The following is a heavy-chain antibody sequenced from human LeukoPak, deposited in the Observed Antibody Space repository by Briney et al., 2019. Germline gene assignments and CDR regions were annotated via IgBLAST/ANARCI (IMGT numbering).Heavy chain of an antibody. J-gene: IGHJ4*02. CDR1: GASISTYY. CDR3: ARGTTSAAAVPDY. D-gene: IGHD6-13*01. Sequence: SETLSLTCTVSGASISTYYWSWIRQPPGKGLEWIGFISHRGNTNYNPSLKSRITISADTSKNQLSLKLSSVTAADTAIYYCARGTTSAAAVPDYWGQGIMVTVSS. V-gene: IGHV4-59*01. CDR2: ISHRGNT.